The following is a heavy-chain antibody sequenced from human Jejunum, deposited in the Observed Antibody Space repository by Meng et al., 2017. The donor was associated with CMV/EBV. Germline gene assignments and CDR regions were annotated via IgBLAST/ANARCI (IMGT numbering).Heavy chain of an antibody. D-gene: IGHD3-10*01. CDR1: GCSIGSRSYY. Sequence: QLQPPGSRPGPGQPLGPLSPTCTVSGCSIGSRSYYLGWIRQPPGKGLEWIGSIYYSGSTYYNPSLKSRVTISVDTSKNQFFLKLSSVTAADTAVYHCLRGSGGSVWGQGTLVTVSS. J-gene: IGHJ1*01. CDR3: LRGSGGSV. V-gene: IGHV4-39*07. CDR2: IYYSGST.